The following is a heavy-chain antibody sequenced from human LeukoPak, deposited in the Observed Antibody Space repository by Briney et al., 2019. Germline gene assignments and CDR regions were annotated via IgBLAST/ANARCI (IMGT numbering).Heavy chain of an antibody. CDR1: GYTLTELS. CDR3: ATDPSGHGSGNYYYGMDV. CDR2: FDPEDGET. J-gene: IGHJ6*02. D-gene: IGHD3-10*01. V-gene: IGHV1-24*01. Sequence: ASVKVSCKVSGYTLTELSMHWVRQAPGKGLEWMGGFDPEDGETIYAQKFQGRVTMTEDTSTDTAYMELSSLRSEDTAVYYCATDPSGHGSGNYYYGMDVWGQGTTVTVSS.